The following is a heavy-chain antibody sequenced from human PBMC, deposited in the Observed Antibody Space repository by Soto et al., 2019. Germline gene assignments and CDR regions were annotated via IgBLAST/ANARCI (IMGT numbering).Heavy chain of an antibody. CDR3: ARLELAYNWFDP. D-gene: IGHD3-3*02. V-gene: IGHV1-46*01. CDR1: GYTFTSYY. J-gene: IGHJ5*02. Sequence: ASVKVSCKASGYTFTSYYMHWVRQAPGQGLEWMGIINPSSGSTSYAQKFQGRVTMTRDTSTSTVYMELSSLRSEDTAVYYCARLELAYNWFDPWGQGTLVTVSS. CDR2: INPSSGST.